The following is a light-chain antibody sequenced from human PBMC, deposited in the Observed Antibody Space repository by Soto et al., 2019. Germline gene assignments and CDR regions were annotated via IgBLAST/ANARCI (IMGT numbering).Light chain of an antibody. CDR1: SSDAGGYNY. CDR3: SSYSGSSILYG. J-gene: IGLJ1*01. CDR2: EVT. V-gene: IGLV2-14*01. Sequence: QSVLTQHPSVSGSLGQSITISCTGTSSDAGGYNYVSWYQQHPGKAPKLMIYEVTNRPSGVSNRFSGSKSANTASLTISGLQAEDEADYYCSSYSGSSILYGFGTGTKVTVL.